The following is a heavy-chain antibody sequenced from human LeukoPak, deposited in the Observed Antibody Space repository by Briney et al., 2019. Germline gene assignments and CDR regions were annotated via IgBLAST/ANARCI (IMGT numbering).Heavy chain of an antibody. CDR3: ARYGNYGDYVDY. CDR2: IYSGGST. D-gene: IGHD4-17*01. Sequence: GGSLRLSCAASGFTVSSNYMSWARQAPGKGLEWVSVIYSGGSTYYADSVKGRFTISRDNSKNTLYLQMNSLRAEDTAVYYCARYGNYGDYVDYWGQGTLVTVYS. V-gene: IGHV3-53*01. J-gene: IGHJ4*02. CDR1: GFTVSSNY.